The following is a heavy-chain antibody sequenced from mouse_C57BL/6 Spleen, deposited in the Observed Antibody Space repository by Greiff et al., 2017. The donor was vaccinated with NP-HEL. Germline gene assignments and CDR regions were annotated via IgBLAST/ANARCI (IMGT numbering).Heavy chain of an antibody. CDR1: GFTFSSYA. CDR3: LYDYDGFAY. J-gene: IGHJ3*01. V-gene: IGHV5-9-1*02. D-gene: IGHD2-4*01. Sequence: EVKLMESGEGLVKPGGSLKLSCAASGFTFSSYAMSWVRQTPEKRLEWVAYISSGGDYIYYADTVKGRFTISRDNARNTLYLQMSSLKSEDTAMYYCLYDYDGFAYWGQGTLVTVSA. CDR2: ISSGGDYI.